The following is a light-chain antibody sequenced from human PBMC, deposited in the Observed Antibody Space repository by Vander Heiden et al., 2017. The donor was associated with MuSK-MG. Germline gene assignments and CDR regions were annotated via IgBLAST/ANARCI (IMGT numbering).Light chain of an antibody. CDR2: DAS. V-gene: IGKV3-11*01. J-gene: IGKJ4*01. CDR3: QQRSNCPIT. CDR1: QSVSTH. Sequence: EIVLTQSPATLSLSPGERATLSCRASQSVSTHLAWYQQKPGQAPRLLIYDASNRSTGIPARFSGSGSGTDFTLTISSLEPEDFAVYYCQQRSNCPITFGGGTKVEIK.